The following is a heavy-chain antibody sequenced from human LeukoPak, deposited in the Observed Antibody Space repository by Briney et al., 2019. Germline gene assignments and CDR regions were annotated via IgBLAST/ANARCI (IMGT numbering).Heavy chain of an antibody. CDR1: GYSFTNYW. CDR2: IHPGDSDT. J-gene: IGHJ4*02. Sequence: GESLKISCKGSGYSFTNYWIAWVRQMPGKGLEWMGIIHPGDSDTRYSPSFQGQITISADKSISTAYLQWSSLKASDTAIYYCARQDGISVLREVNWGQGTLVTVSS. V-gene: IGHV5-51*01. CDR3: ARQDGISVLREVN. D-gene: IGHD3-10*01.